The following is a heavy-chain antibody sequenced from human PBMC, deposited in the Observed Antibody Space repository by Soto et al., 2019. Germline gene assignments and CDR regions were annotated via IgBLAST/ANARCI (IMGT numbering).Heavy chain of an antibody. D-gene: IGHD1-1*01. Sequence: QITLKESGPPLLKPTETLTLTCSFSGFSLTGSPVGVGWIRQPPGKALECLALIYWDDDKRYTPSLRSRLAVTNDTSKNQVVLTRTNGEPMEKATYYSAHRRGGVDWKDGDFDFWGQGALVTVSS. CDR1: GFSLTGSPVG. V-gene: IGHV2-5*02. CDR3: AHRRGGVDWKDGDFDF. CDR2: IYWDDDK. J-gene: IGHJ4*02.